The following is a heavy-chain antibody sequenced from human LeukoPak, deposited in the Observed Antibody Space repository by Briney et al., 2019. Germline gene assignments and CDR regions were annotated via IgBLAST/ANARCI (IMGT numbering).Heavy chain of an antibody. J-gene: IGHJ5*02. V-gene: IGHV1-18*01. D-gene: IGHD3-10*01. CDR3: ASNRDTYYYGSGSYSIDP. CDR2: ISAYNGNT. Sequence: ASVKVSCKASGYTFTSYGISWVRQAPGQGLEWMGWISAYNGNTNYAQKFQGRVTMTRDTSISTAYMELSRLRSDDTAVYYCASNRDTYYYGSGSYSIDPWGQGTLVTVSS. CDR1: GYTFTSYG.